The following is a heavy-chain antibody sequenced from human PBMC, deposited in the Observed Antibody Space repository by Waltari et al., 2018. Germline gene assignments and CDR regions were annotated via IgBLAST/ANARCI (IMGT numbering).Heavy chain of an antibody. CDR2: IYTSGST. V-gene: IGHV4-61*02. J-gene: IGHJ6*03. CDR3: ARIPLYYYYMDV. CDR1: GGSISSGSYY. D-gene: IGHD2-2*02. Sequence: QVQLQESGPGLVKPSQTLSLTCTVSGGSISSGSYYWSWIRQPAGKGLEWIGRIYTSGSTNYNPPLKSRVTISVDTSKNQFSLKLSSVTAADTAVYYCARIPLYYYYMDVWGKGTTVTVSS.